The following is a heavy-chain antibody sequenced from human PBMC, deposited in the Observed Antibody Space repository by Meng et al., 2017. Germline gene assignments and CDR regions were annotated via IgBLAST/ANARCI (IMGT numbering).Heavy chain of an antibody. V-gene: IGHV1-18*01. CDR3: ATRGNPYLNC. CDR2: INTYNGKT. Sequence: QGPVLKSGAEVKKPGASVKVACDASAYTLSSDGFSWVRQAPGQGLEWLGWINTYNGKTDYAHKFQDRVTLTTDTFTNTAYMELRSLRSDDTAVYYCATRGNPYLNCWGQGTLVTVSS. J-gene: IGHJ4*02. CDR1: AYTLSSDG.